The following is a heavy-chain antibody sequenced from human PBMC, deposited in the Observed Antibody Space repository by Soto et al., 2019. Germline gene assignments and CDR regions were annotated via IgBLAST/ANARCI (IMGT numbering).Heavy chain of an antibody. D-gene: IGHD1-26*01. J-gene: IGHJ5*02. CDR2: IYYSGST. CDR1: GGSFSGYY. CDR3: ARFLGEGATNWFDP. V-gene: IGHV4-34*01. Sequence: SETLSLTCAVYGGSFSGYYWSWFRQPPGKGLEWIGYIYYSGSTYYNPSLKSRVTMSVDTSTNQFSLKLSSVTAADTAVYYCARFLGEGATNWFDPWGQGTLVTVSS.